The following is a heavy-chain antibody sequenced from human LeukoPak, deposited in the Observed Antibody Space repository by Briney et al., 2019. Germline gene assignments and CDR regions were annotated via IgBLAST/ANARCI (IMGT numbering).Heavy chain of an antibody. V-gene: IGHV3-48*01. J-gene: IGHJ4*02. Sequence: PGGSLRLSCAASGFTFSSYSMNWVRQAPGKGLEWVSYISSSSSTMYYADSVKGRFTISRDNAKNSLYLQMNSLRAEDTAVYYCARGRTIPYWGQGTLVTVSS. CDR2: ISSSSSTM. CDR1: GFTFSSYS. CDR3: ARGRTIPY. D-gene: IGHD2-21*01.